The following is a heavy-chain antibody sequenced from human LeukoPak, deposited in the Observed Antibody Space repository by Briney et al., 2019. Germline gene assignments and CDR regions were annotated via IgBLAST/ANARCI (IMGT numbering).Heavy chain of an antibody. D-gene: IGHD2-2*01. CDR1: GYSFTSYW. V-gene: IGHV5-51*01. J-gene: IGHJ4*02. Sequence: PGESLKISCKGSGYSFTSYWIGWVRPMPGKGLAWMGIIYPGDSDTRYSPSFQGQVTISADKSISTAYLQWSSLKASDTAMYYCARHSKGCSSTSCHFDYWGQGTLVTVSS. CDR2: IYPGDSDT. CDR3: ARHSKGCSSTSCHFDY.